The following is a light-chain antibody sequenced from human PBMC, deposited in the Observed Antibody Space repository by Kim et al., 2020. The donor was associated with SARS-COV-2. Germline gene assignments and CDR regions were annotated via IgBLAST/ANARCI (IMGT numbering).Light chain of an antibody. CDR1: SSDIGAYDY. V-gene: IGLV2-14*03. Sequence: GQSITISFTGTSSDIGAYDYVSWNQRHPGKVPKLLIYDVIKRPSAVSYRFSGSKSGNTASLTISGLQAEDEADYFCSSYTTTHTLIFGGGTQLTVL. CDR3: SSYTTTHTLI. J-gene: IGLJ2*01. CDR2: DVI.